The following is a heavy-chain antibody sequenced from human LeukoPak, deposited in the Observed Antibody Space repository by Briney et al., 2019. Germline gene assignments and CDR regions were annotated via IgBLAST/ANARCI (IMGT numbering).Heavy chain of an antibody. D-gene: IGHD3-16*01. CDR3: ARVSIGAWYFDL. Sequence: GGSLRLSCAASGFTFSDYWMTWVRQAPGKGLEWVANIKQDATEKYYVDSVKGRFAISRDNAKNSLYLQMNSLRAEDTAVYYCARVSIGAWYFDLWGRGTLVTVSS. V-gene: IGHV3-7*01. CDR1: GFTFSDYW. CDR2: IKQDATEK. J-gene: IGHJ2*01.